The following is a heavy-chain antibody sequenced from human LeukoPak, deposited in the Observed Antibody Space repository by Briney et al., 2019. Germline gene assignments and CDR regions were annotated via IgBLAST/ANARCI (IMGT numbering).Heavy chain of an antibody. CDR3: AKSTGFYYDSSGYYYDY. Sequence: GGSLRLSCAASGFTFDDYAMHWVRQAPGKGLEWVSGISWNSGSIGYADSVKGRFTIPRDNAKNSLYLQMNSLRAEDTALYYCAKSTGFYYDSSGYYYDYWGQGTLVTVSS. CDR1: GFTFDDYA. CDR2: ISWNSGSI. D-gene: IGHD3-22*01. J-gene: IGHJ4*02. V-gene: IGHV3-9*01.